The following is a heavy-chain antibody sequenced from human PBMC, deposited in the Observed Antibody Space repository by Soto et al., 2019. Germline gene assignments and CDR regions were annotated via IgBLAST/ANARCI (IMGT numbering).Heavy chain of an antibody. CDR2: IYYSGST. V-gene: IGHV4-59*08. CDR1: GGSISSYY. Sequence: QVQLQESGPGLVKPSETLSLTCTVSGGSISSYYWSWIRQPPGKGLEWIGYIYYSGSTNYNPSLKSRVTISVATYKNQFSLQLSSVTAADTAVYYCARHFYYDSSGYLSGNFDYWGQGTLVTVSA. CDR3: ARHFYYDSSGYLSGNFDY. J-gene: IGHJ4*02. D-gene: IGHD3-22*01.